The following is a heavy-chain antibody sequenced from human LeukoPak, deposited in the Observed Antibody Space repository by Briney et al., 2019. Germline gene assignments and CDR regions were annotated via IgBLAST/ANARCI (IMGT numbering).Heavy chain of an antibody. Sequence: GSLRLSCAASGDYWMHWVRQAPGKGLVWVSHINSDGSWTSYADSVKGRFTISKDNAKNTVYLQMNSLRAEDTAVYYCVSFYETYWGRGTLVTVSS. CDR2: INSDGSWT. D-gene: IGHD2/OR15-2a*01. CDR3: VSFYETY. CDR1: GDYW. V-gene: IGHV3-74*01. J-gene: IGHJ4*02.